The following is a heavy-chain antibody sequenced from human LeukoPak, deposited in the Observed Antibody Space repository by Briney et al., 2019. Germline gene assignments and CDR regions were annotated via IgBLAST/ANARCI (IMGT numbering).Heavy chain of an antibody. CDR1: GFTFSSYA. V-gene: IGHV3-15*01. CDR3: TTERDGYFFDY. CDR2: IKSKTDGGTT. D-gene: IGHD5-12*01. Sequence: PGGSLRLSCAASGFTFSSYAMSWVRQAPGKGLEWVGRIKSKTDGGTTDYAAPVKGRFTISRDDSKNTLYLQMNSLKTEDTAVYYCTTERDGYFFDYWGQGTLVTVSS. J-gene: IGHJ4*02.